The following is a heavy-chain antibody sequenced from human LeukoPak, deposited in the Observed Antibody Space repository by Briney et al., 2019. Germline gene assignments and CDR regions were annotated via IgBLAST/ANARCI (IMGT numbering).Heavy chain of an antibody. CDR2: INSNSGST. J-gene: IGHJ3*02. D-gene: IGHD3-22*01. V-gene: IGHV1-2*02. CDR1: SDSFISYY. CDR3: ARGMWRSGEYYYDSSSDAFDI. Sequence: SVKFLSWTSSDSFISYYIQSLLQPPAQKREERVWINSNSGSTNYEQNFQSRVTMTRDTSISKAYMELSRLRSDDTAVYYCARGMWRSGEYYYDSSSDAFDIWGQGTMVTVSS.